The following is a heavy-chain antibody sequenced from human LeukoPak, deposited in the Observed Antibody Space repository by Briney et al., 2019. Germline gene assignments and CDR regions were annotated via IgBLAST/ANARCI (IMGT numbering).Heavy chain of an antibody. J-gene: IGHJ4*02. CDR3: AKDTSTRWYSSTPLPGDY. Sequence: GGSLRLSCAASGFTFSSCVMNWVRQAPGKGLEWVSGITGSGGNTYYADSVKGRFTISRDNSKNTLYLQMSSLRAEDTAIYYCAKDTSTRWYSSTPLPGDYWGQGTLVTVSS. CDR1: GFTFSSCV. D-gene: IGHD6-13*01. V-gene: IGHV3-23*01. CDR2: ITGSGGNT.